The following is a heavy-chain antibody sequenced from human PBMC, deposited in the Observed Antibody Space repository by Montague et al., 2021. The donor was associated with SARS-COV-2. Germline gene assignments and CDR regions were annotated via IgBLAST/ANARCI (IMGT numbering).Heavy chain of an antibody. CDR1: GFTFSSYA. D-gene: IGHD3-9*01. V-gene: IGHV3-30*04. CDR2: ISYDGSNK. J-gene: IGHJ4*02. CDR3: ASGYDLLTGYYPFDY. Sequence: SLRLSCPASGFTFSSYAMHWVRQAPGKGLEWVAVISYDGSNKYYANSVKGRFTISRDNSKSTLYLQMNSLRAEDTAVYYCASGYDLLTGYYPFDYWGQGTLVTVSS.